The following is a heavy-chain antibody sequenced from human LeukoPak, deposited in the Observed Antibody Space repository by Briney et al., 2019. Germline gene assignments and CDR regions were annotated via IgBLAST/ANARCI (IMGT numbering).Heavy chain of an antibody. Sequence: SQTLSLTCTVSGGSISSYYWSWIRQPPGKGLEWNGYIYYSGSTNYNPSLKSRVTISVDTSQNQFSLRLSSVTAADTAVYYCARDRTGNNWFDPWGQGTLVTVSS. J-gene: IGHJ5*02. V-gene: IGHV4-59*01. CDR2: IYYSGST. CDR3: ARDRTGNNWFDP. CDR1: GGSISSYY. D-gene: IGHD1-1*01.